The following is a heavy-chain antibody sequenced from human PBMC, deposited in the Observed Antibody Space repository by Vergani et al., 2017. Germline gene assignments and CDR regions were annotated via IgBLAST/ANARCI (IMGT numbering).Heavy chain of an antibody. Sequence: RLVQSGGGLAHPGGSLRLSCAASGFTFSSYSMNWVRQAPGKGLEWVSSISSSSSYIYYADSVKGRFTISRDNAKNSLYLQMNSLRAEDTAVYYCARAIRSGFWSGHDYWGQGTLVTVSS. J-gene: IGHJ4*02. CDR3: ARAIRSGFWSGHDY. D-gene: IGHD3-3*01. CDR2: ISSSSSYI. CDR1: GFTFSSYS. V-gene: IGHV3-21*02.